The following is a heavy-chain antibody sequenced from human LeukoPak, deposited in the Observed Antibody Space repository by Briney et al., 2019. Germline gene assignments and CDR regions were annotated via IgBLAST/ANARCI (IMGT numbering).Heavy chain of an antibody. Sequence: SETLSLTCTVSGGSISSSFWSWVRQPPGKGLEWIGYIYYSGSTNYNPPLKSRVTISVDTSKNQFSLKLSSVTAADTAVYYCARSYYGDYYYYAMDVWGQGTAVTVSS. D-gene: IGHD3-10*01. CDR3: ARSYYGDYYYYAMDV. J-gene: IGHJ6*02. CDR2: IYYSGST. CDR1: GGSISSSF. V-gene: IGHV4-59*08.